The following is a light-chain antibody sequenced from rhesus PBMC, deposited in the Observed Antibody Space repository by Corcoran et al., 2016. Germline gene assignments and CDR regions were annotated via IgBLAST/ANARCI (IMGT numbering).Light chain of an antibody. V-gene: IGLV1-85*01. CDR1: SSNFGGFY. J-gene: IGLJ6*01. CDR2: ENN. CDR3: QSYDSSLSAHV. Sequence: QSVLTQPPSVSGAPGQRVSISCTGNSSNFGGFYVQWYQQFPGSAPKLLIFENNRRPSGVSVRFSGSKSGPSASLTITGLHSEDEAVYYCQSYDSSLSAHVFGSGTRLTVL.